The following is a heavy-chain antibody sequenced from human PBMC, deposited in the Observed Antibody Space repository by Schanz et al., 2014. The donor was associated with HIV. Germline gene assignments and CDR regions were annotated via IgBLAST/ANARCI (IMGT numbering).Heavy chain of an antibody. CDR2: ISYDGSRK. CDR1: GFTFNSYG. V-gene: IGHV3-30*18. CDR3: AKDRNYYDSRYRGKGNYYHYYGMDV. Sequence: QVQLVESGGGVVQPGRSLRVSCAASGFTFNSYGMHWVRQAPGKGLEWVAVISYDGSRKHFADSVKGRFTISRDNSKNTLYLQMKSLRAEDTAVYYCAKDRNYYDSRYRGKGNYYHYYGMDVWGQGTTVTVS. J-gene: IGHJ6*02. D-gene: IGHD3-22*01.